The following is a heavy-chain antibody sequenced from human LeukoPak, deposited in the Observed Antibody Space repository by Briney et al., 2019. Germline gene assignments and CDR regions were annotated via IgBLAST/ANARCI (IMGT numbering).Heavy chain of an antibody. D-gene: IGHD2-2*01. CDR1: GDSISSYY. CDR2: IYYSGST. Sequence: SETLSLTCTVSGDSISSYYWSWIRQPPGKGLEWIGYIYYSGSTNYNPSLKSRVTISVDTSKNQFSLKLSSVAAADTAVYYCARSTCSTSCYAFDYWGQGTLVTVSS. CDR3: ARSTCSTSCYAFDY. V-gene: IGHV4-59*01. J-gene: IGHJ4*02.